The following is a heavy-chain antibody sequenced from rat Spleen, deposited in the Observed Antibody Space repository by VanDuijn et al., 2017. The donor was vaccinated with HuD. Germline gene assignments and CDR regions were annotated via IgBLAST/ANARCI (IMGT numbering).Heavy chain of an antibody. V-gene: IGHV4-2*01. CDR3: VRARDYVGY. CDR1: GFNFNDYW. J-gene: IGHJ2*01. Sequence: EVKLVESGGGLVQPGRSLKVSCAASGFNFNDYWMGWVRQAPGKGLEWIGEINKDSRIIKYSPSLKDKLTISRNNAQNTLYLQMDKLGSEDTAIYYCVRARDYVGYWGQGVMVTVSS. CDR2: INKDSRII.